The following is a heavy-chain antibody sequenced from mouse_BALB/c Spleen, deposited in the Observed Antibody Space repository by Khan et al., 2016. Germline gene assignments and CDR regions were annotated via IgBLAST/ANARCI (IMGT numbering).Heavy chain of an antibody. D-gene: IGHD2-14*01. Sequence: EVELVESGGGLVKPGGSLKLSCAASGFTFSDYYMYWVRQTPEKRLEWVATISDGGSYTYYPDSVKGRFTISRDNAKSNLYLQMSSLKSEDTAMYYCARDKEVRRRTEPYAMDYWGQGTSVTVSS. CDR2: ISDGGSYT. J-gene: IGHJ4*01. CDR1: GFTFSDYY. CDR3: ARDKEVRRRTEPYAMDY. V-gene: IGHV5-4*02.